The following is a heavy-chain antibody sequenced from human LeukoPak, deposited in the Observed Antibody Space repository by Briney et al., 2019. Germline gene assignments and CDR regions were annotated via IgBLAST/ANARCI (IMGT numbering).Heavy chain of an antibody. D-gene: IGHD3-22*01. CDR3: ARMGHYYDSSGSSPSFYDY. CDR2: IYYSGST. CDR1: GGSISNYY. J-gene: IGHJ4*02. Sequence: NTSETLSLTCTVSGGSISNYYWSWIRQPPGKGLEWIGYIYYSGSTNYNPSLKSRVTISVDTSKNQFSLKLSSVTAADTAVYYCARMGHYYDSSGSSPSFYDYWGQGTLVTVSS. V-gene: IGHV4-59*08.